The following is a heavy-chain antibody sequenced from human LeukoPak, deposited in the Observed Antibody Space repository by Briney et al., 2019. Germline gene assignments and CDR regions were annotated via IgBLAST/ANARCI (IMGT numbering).Heavy chain of an antibody. J-gene: IGHJ3*02. CDR2: INPNSGGT. D-gene: IGHD3-22*01. Sequence: GASVKVSCKASGYTFTGYYMHWVRQAPGQGPEWMGWINPNSGGTNYAQKFQGRVTMTRDTSISTAYMELSRLRSDDTAVYYCARSGIRLWDSSGHDAFDIWGQGTMVTVSS. CDR3: ARSGIRLWDSSGHDAFDI. CDR1: GYTFTGYY. V-gene: IGHV1-2*02.